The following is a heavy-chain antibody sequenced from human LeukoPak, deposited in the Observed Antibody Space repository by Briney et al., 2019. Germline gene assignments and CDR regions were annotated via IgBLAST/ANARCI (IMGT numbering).Heavy chain of an antibody. J-gene: IGHJ4*02. D-gene: IGHD3-10*01. CDR2: IKNNGGGT. Sequence: GGSLRLSCAASGFTFSTYAMHWVRQAPGKGLEYVSAIKNNGGGTYYASSVQGRFTVSRDNSRGTLYLQMDSLRPDDMAIYYCARVQSTVRGIQGPFDLWGQGTLVTVS. V-gene: IGHV3-64*01. CDR1: GFTFSTYA. CDR3: ARVQSTVRGIQGPFDL.